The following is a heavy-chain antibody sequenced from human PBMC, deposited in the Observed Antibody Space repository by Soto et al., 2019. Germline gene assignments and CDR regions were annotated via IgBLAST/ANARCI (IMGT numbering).Heavy chain of an antibody. V-gene: IGHV5-51*01. CDR1: GYSFTSYW. CDR3: ARHMDGRYCSGGSCVRHYYGMDV. D-gene: IGHD2-15*01. Sequence: GESLKISCKGSGYSFTSYWIGWVRQMPGKGLEWMGIIYPGDSDTRYSPSFQGQVTISADKSISTAYLQWSSLKASDTAMYYCARHMDGRYCSGGSCVRHYYGMDVWGQGTTVTVSS. J-gene: IGHJ6*02. CDR2: IYPGDSDT.